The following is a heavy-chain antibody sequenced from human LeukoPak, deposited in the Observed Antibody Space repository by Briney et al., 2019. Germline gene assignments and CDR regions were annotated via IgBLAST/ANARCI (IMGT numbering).Heavy chain of an antibody. CDR3: AKDDSGSLDY. J-gene: IGHJ4*02. CDR1: GFTFSAYG. Sequence: GRSLRLSCTASGFTFSAYGIHWVRQAPAKGLEWLAVIWYDGTNKYYADSVKGRFTISRDNSKNTVSLQMNSLRAEDTARYYCAKDDSGSLDYWGQGTLVTVSS. V-gene: IGHV3-33*06. CDR2: IWYDGTNK. D-gene: IGHD1-26*01.